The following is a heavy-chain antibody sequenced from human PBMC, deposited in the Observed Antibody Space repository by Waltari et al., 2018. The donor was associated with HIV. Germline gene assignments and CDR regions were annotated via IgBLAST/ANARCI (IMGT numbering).Heavy chain of an antibody. CDR1: GYTFTRYD. CDR2: MNPNSGNT. CDR3: ARGGRKVPSAVENWFDP. Sequence: QVQLVQSGAEVKKPGASVKVSCKASGYTFTRYDINWVRQATGQGLEWMGWMNPNSGNTGYTQKFQGRVTMTRNTSISTAYMELSSLRSEDTAVYYCARGGRKVPSAVENWFDPWGQGTLVTVSS. D-gene: IGHD2-2*01. J-gene: IGHJ5*02. V-gene: IGHV1-8*01.